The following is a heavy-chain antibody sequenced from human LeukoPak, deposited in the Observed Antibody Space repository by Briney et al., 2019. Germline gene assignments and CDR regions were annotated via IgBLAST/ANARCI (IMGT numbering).Heavy chain of an antibody. CDR2: IIPIFGTA. CDR1: GYTFGRYD. D-gene: IGHD3-16*01. Sequence: SVKVSCKASGYTFGRYDINWVRQATGQGLEWMGGIIPIFGTADYAQKFQGRVTITADESTSTAYMELSSLRAEDTAVYYCARPRSLMTRDAFDIWGQGTMVTVSS. CDR3: ARPRSLMTRDAFDI. J-gene: IGHJ3*02. V-gene: IGHV1-69*13.